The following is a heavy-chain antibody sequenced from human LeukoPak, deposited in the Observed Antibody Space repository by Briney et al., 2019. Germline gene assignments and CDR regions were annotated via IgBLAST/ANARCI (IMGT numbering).Heavy chain of an antibody. CDR1: GFTVSHTY. D-gene: IGHD3-9*01. V-gene: IGHV3-66*01. CDR2: IYIGDST. Sequence: GGSLRLSCAASGFTVSHTYMSWVRQAPGKGLEWVSLIYIGDSTHYADSVKGRFTISRDNSRNTLHLLMNSLRAEDTAVYFCARGVNTGDYALWSFDYWGQGTLVSVSS. CDR3: ARGVNTGDYALWSFDY. J-gene: IGHJ4*02.